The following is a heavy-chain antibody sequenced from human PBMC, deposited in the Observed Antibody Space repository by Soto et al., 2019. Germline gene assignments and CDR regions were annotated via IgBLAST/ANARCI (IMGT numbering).Heavy chain of an antibody. Sequence: QVQLVQSGAEVKKPGASVKVSCKASGYTFTSYDINWVRQATGQGLEWMGWMNPNSGNTGYAQKFQGRVTMTRNISISTAYMELSSLRSEDTAVYYCARWPDGYYYYGMDVWGQGITVTVSS. V-gene: IGHV1-8*01. CDR2: MNPNSGNT. CDR3: ARWPDGYYYYGMDV. J-gene: IGHJ6*02. CDR1: GYTFTSYD.